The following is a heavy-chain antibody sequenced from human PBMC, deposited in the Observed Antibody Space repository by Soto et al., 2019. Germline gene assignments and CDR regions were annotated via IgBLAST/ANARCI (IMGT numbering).Heavy chain of an antibody. CDR2: IYYSGNT. CDR3: ASSSIDGMDV. J-gene: IGHJ6*04. Sequence: SDTLSLTCSFYGGYISSGYYYWSWICQPPGKGLEWIGNIYYSGNTYYNPSLKSRLIISIDTSKNQFSLKVGSVTAADTAGEDCASSSIDGMDVRGKGSTVTVA. V-gene: IGHV4-30-4*01. CDR1: GGYISSGYYY. D-gene: IGHD3-22*01.